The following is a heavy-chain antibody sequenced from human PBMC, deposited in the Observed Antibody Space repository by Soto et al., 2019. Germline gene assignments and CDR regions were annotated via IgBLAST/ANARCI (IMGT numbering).Heavy chain of an antibody. Sequence: QVQLQESGPGLVKPSQTLSLTCTVSVASISSGGYYWSWIRQHPGGGLEWIGYIYYSGSTSYNPSLKSRVTMSVDTSKNQFSLKLSSVTDADTAVYYCARESKYDTSGYPPWFAPWGQGTLVTVSS. CDR3: ARESKYDTSGYPPWFAP. D-gene: IGHD3-22*01. CDR1: VASISSGGYY. CDR2: IYYSGST. J-gene: IGHJ5*02. V-gene: IGHV4-31*03.